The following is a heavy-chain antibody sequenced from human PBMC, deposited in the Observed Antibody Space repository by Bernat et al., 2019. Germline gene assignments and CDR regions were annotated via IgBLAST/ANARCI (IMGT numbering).Heavy chain of an antibody. Sequence: EVQLVESGGDLVQPGGSLRLSCAASGFTFSNYAMSWVRQVPGKGLEWVSALSGSGASTYYADSVKGRFSISRDNSKNTLYLQMNSLRAEDTAIYYCAKDPKYDFWSGYHFDFWGQGTLVTVSS. D-gene: IGHD3-3*01. CDR3: AKDPKYDFWSGYHFDF. J-gene: IGHJ4*02. CDR1: GFTFSNYA. CDR2: LSGSGAST. V-gene: IGHV3-23*04.